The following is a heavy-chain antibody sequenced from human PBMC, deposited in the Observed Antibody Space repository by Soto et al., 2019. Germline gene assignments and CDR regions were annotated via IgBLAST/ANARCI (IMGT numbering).Heavy chain of an antibody. Sequence: SVKVSCKASGGTFSSYAISWVRQAPAQGLEWMGGIIPIFGTANYAQNFQGRVTTTADESTSTAYMELSSLRSEDTAVYYCARHGHCGGHGYTRGGHCSYDMECWGQGTTVTVSP. J-gene: IGHJ6*01. CDR2: IIPIFGTA. V-gene: IGHV1-69*13. D-gene: IGHD2-21*02. CDR3: ARHGHCGGHGYTRGGHCSYDMEC. CDR1: GGTFSSYA.